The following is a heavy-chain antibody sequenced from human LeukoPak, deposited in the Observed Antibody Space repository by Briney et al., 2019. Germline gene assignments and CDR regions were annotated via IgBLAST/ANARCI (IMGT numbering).Heavy chain of an antibody. J-gene: IGHJ4*02. D-gene: IGHD3-22*01. CDR3: AREYYFDNSGYYGVGDY. V-gene: IGHV1-2*02. Sequence: ASVRVSCKASGYTFTAYYIHWVRQAPGQGLEWMGWFNPNSGGTNYAQEFQGRVTMTRDTSISTAYMELSRLRSDDTAVYYCAREYYFDNSGYYGVGDYWGQGTLVTVSS. CDR1: GYTFTAYY. CDR2: FNPNSGGT.